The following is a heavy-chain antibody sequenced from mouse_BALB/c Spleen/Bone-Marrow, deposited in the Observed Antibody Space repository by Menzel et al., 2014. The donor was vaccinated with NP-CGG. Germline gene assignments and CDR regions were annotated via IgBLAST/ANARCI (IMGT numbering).Heavy chain of an antibody. CDR3: ARDSSGYAWFAY. Sequence: VKLMESGAELVRPGTSVKVSCKASGYGFTNHLIEWIKQRPGQGLEWIGVINPGSGGTNYNEKFKGKATLTADRSSSTAYMQLTSLTSDDSAVYFCARDSSGYAWFAYWGQGTLVTVST. J-gene: IGHJ3*01. D-gene: IGHD3-2*01. CDR1: GYGFTNHL. CDR2: INPGSGGT. V-gene: IGHV1-54*01.